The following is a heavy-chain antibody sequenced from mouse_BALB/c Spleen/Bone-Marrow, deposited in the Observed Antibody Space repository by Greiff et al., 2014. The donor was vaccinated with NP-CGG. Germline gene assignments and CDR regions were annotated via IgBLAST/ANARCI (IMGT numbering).Heavy chain of an antibody. D-gene: IGHD2-4*01. V-gene: IGHV1S81*02. CDR1: GYTFTSYW. CDR2: INPCNGRT. J-gene: IGHJ2*01. Sequence: QVQLQQPGAELVKPGASVKLSCKASGYTFTSYWMHWVKQRPGQGLEWIGEINPCNGRTNYNEKFKSKATLTVDKSSSTAYMQLSSLTSEDSAVYYCARERYDYDWKDYWGQGTTLTVSS. CDR3: ARERYDYDWKDY.